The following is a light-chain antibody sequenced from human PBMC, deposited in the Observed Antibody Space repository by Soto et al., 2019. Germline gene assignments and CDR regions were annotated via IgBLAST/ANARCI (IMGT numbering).Light chain of an antibody. V-gene: IGLV2-14*01. Sequence: QSVLAQPASVSGSPGQSITIPCTGTTSDIGAYDYVSWYQQHPGKVPKLIIFEVTKRPSGFSSRFSGSKSGNTASLTISGLQAEDEADYYCSSYTSSSTYVFGPGTKVTVL. CDR1: TSDIGAYDY. J-gene: IGLJ1*01. CDR2: EVT. CDR3: SSYTSSSTYV.